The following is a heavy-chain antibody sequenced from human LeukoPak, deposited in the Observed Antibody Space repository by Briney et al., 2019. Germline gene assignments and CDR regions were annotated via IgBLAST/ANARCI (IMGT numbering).Heavy chain of an antibody. CDR1: GGTFSSYA. J-gene: IGHJ6*03. D-gene: IGHD3-3*01. CDR2: ISAYNGNT. V-gene: IGHV1-18*01. Sequence: ASVKVSCKASGGTFSSYAISWVRQAPGQGLEWMGWISAYNGNTNYAQKLQGRVTMTTDTSTSTAYMELSSLRSEDTAVYYCARDPQIRTIFGGDYYMDVWGKGTTVTVSS. CDR3: ARDPQIRTIFGGDYYMDV.